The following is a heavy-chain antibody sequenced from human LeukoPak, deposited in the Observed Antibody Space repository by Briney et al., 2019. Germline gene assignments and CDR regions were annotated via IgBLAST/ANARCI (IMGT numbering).Heavy chain of an antibody. CDR1: GGSISSSSYY. Sequence: PSETLSLTCTVSGGSISSSSYYWGWIRQPPGKGLEWIGSIYYSGSTYYNPSLKSRVTISVDTSKNQYSLKLSSVTAADTAVYYCARVAATGGIYYYYYMDVWGKGTTVTISS. CDR3: ARVAATGGIYYYYYMDV. D-gene: IGHD2-15*01. V-gene: IGHV4-39*07. CDR2: IYYSGST. J-gene: IGHJ6*03.